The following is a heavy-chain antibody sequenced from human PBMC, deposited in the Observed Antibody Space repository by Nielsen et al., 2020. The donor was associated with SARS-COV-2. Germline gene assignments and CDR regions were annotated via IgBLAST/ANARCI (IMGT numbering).Heavy chain of an antibody. CDR3: ASPGLLI. CDR2: ITNTGAE. V-gene: IGHV3-69-1*01. J-gene: IGHJ3*02. D-gene: IGHD2-21*01. Sequence: GGSLRLSCAASGFTFSDHYMTWIRQTPGKGLEWISYITNTGAEYYADSVKGRFTISRDNAKNTLYLQMNSLRAEDTAVYYCASPGLLIWGQGTMVTVSS. CDR1: GFTFSDHY.